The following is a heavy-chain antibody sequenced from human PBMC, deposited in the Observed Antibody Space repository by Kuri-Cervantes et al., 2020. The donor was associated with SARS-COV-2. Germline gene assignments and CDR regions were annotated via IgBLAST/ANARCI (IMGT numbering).Heavy chain of an antibody. CDR1: GFTVSSNY. D-gene: IGHD5-12*01. CDR3: ARGGDIVATISFHFYAVDV. J-gene: IGHJ6*02. Sequence: GESLKISCAASGFTVSSNYMSWVRQAPGKGLEWVSVISGSGGSTYYADSVRGRFTISRDNSKNTLCLQMNSLRADDTAVYYCARGGDIVATISFHFYAVDVWGQGTTVTVSS. V-gene: IGHV3-53*01. CDR2: ISGSGGST.